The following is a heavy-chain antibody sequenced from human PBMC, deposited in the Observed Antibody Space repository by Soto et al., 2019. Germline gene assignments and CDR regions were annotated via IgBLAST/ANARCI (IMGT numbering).Heavy chain of an antibody. Sequence: EVQLVESGGGLVKPGGSLRLSCAASGFTFSSYSMNWVRQAPGKGLEWVSSISSSSSYIYYADSVKGRFTISRDNAKNSLYLQMNSLRAEDTAVYYCARERASSWYSSYFDYWGQGTLVTVSS. V-gene: IGHV3-21*01. J-gene: IGHJ4*02. D-gene: IGHD6-13*01. CDR1: GFTFSSYS. CDR2: ISSSSSYI. CDR3: ARERASSWYSSYFDY.